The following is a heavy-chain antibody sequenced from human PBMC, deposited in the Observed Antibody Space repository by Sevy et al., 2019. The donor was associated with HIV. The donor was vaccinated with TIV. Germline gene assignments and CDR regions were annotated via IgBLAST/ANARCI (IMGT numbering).Heavy chain of an antibody. CDR3: ARMVSGGLRWELIKEXAFDX. CDR1: GFAFRDSA. V-gene: IGHV3-30-3*01. Sequence: GGSLRLSCEASGFAFRDSAIHWVRQSPGKGLEWVXLISHGGSYEYYVXSVKGRFTVSSDRSKNILYLQMDSLRAEDXXVYYCARMVSGGLRWELIKEXAFDXWGQGTAVTVSS. D-gene: IGHD4-17*01. CDR2: ISHGGSYE. J-gene: IGHJ3*02.